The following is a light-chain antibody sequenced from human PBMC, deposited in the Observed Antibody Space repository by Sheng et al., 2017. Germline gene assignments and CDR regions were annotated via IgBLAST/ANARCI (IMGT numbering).Light chain of an antibody. Sequence: DIQLTQSPSFLSASVGDRVTITCRASQDIGTYLAWYHQEPGKAPKLLLHAASKLESGVPSKFSGSGSGTDFTLTITSLQPEDFATYYCQQYYSYPMSFGPGTKVDIK. CDR3: QQYYSYPMS. CDR1: QDIGTY. V-gene: IGKV1-9*01. J-gene: IGKJ3*01. CDR2: AAS.